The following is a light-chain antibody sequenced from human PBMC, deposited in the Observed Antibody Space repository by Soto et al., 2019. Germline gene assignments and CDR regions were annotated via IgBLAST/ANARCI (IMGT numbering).Light chain of an antibody. CDR3: QQNNRYPWT. CDR2: RAS. CDR1: QSISTW. Sequence: DIQMTQSPSTLSASVGDRFTITCRASQSISTWLAWYQQKPGLAPKLLIYRASRLESGVPSTFSASGSETEFTLTISSLQPDDIGTYYCQQNNRYPWTFGQGTKVDIK. V-gene: IGKV1-5*03. J-gene: IGKJ1*01.